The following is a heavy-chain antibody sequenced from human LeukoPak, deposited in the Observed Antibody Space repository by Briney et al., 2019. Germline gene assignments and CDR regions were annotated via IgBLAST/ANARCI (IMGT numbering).Heavy chain of an antibody. V-gene: IGHV4-34*01. CDR2: INHSGST. CDR1: GGSFSGYY. J-gene: IGHJ4*02. CDR3: AGLNSSGQGY. Sequence: SETLSLTCAVYGGSFSGYYWSWIRQPPGKGLEWIGEINHSGSTNYNPPLKSRVTISVDTSKNQFSLKLSSVTAADTAVYYCAGLNSSGQGYWGQGTLVTVSS. D-gene: IGHD6-19*01.